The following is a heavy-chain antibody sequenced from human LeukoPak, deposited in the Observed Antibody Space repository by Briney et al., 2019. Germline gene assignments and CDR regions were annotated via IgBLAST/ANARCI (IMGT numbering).Heavy chain of an antibody. D-gene: IGHD6-13*01. Sequence: PGGSLRLSCAASGFTFSSYAMHWVRQAPGKGLEWVAVISYDGSNKYYADSVKGRFTISRDNSKNTLYLQMNSLRAEDTAVYYCARGRAAAGTLTAEYFQHWGQGTLVTVSS. CDR1: GFTFSSYA. V-gene: IGHV3-30-3*01. CDR2: ISYDGSNK. J-gene: IGHJ1*01. CDR3: ARGRAAAGTLTAEYFQH.